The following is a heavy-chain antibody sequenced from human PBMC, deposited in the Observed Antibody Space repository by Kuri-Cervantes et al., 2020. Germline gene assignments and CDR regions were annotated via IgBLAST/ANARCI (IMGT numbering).Heavy chain of an antibody. CDR3: ARGRPKRYYDISGYLYDY. Sequence: SETLSLTCTVSGGSISSSSYYWGWIRQPPGKGLEWIGSIYYSGSTYYNPSLKIRVTISVDTSKNQFSLKLSSVTAADTAVYYCARGRPKRYYDISGYLYDYWGQGTLVTVSS. CDR2: IYYSGST. D-gene: IGHD3-22*01. CDR1: GGSISSSSYY. J-gene: IGHJ4*02. V-gene: IGHV4-39*01.